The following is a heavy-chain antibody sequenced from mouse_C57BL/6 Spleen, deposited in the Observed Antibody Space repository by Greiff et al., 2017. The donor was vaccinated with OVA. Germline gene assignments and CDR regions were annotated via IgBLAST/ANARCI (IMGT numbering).Heavy chain of an antibody. D-gene: IGHD2-3*01. V-gene: IGHV1-55*01. J-gene: IGHJ3*01. Sequence: VQLQQPGAELVKPGASVKMSCKASGYTFTSYWITWVKQRPGQGLEWIGDIYPGSGSTNYNEKFKSKATLTVDTSSSTAYMQLSSLTSEDSAVYYCARRDGYYPGFAYWGQGTLVTVSA. CDR1: GYTFTSYW. CDR3: ARRDGYYPGFAY. CDR2: IYPGSGST.